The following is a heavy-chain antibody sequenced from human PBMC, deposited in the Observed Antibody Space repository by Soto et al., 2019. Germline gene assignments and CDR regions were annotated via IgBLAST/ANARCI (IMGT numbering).Heavy chain of an antibody. V-gene: IGHV4-30-2*01. CDR1: GVSVNSGNYY. CDR2: IYHSGST. Sequence: SETLSLTCTVSGVSVNSGNYYRSWIRQTPGKGLEWIGYIYHSGSTYYNPSLKSRVTISVDRSKNQFSLKLSSVTAADTAVYYCARGPPFHWGQGTLVTVSS. CDR3: ARGPPFH. J-gene: IGHJ4*02. D-gene: IGHD3-16*01.